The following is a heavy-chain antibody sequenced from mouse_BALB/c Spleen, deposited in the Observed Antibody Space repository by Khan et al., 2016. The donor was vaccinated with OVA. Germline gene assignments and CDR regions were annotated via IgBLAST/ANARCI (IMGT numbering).Heavy chain of an antibody. J-gene: IGHJ3*01. Sequence: QVQLKESGAELARPGASVKLSCKASGYTFTDYYIDWVKQRTGQGLEWIGEINPGSGNSYYNEKFKGKATLTADKSSNTAFVQLSSLTSDDSAVYFCAREGGAGFAYWGQGTLVTVSA. CDR2: INPGSGNS. V-gene: IGHV1-77*01. CDR3: AREGGAGFAY. CDR1: GYTFTDYY.